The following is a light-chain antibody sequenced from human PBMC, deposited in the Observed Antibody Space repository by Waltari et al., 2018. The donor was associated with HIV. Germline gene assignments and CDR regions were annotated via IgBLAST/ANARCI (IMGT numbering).Light chain of an antibody. Sequence: IVMPQSSATLSVSPGERATLSCRASQNFGSSLAWYQQKPGLAPRLLIYAASTRATGIPAKFSGSGSGTDFTLTISSLQSEDFAIYYCQQYNNWPYTFGQGTKLEFK. CDR3: QQYNNWPYT. CDR1: QNFGSS. V-gene: IGKV3-15*01. J-gene: IGKJ2*01. CDR2: AAS.